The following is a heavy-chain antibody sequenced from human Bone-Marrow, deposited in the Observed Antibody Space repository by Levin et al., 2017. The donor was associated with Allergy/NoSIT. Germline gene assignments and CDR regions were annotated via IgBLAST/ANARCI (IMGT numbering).Heavy chain of an antibody. CDR1: PGSFSGYY. V-gene: IGHV4-34*01. Sequence: PSETLSLTCAVYPGSFSGYYWSWIRQTPGKGLEWIGEVNHSGTTNYNPSLKRRVTMSVDTSKNQFSLKLNSVTAADTAVYYFAKSVVRIGRPYTEWGQGTQVIVSS. CDR2: VNHSGTT. D-gene: IGHD2-21*01. J-gene: IGHJ4*02. CDR3: AKSVVRIGRPYTE.